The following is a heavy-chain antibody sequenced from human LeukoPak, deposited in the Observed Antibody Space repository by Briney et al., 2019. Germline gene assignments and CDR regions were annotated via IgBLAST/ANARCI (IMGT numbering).Heavy chain of an antibody. CDR1: GFTFSSYG. J-gene: IGHJ3*02. CDR3: AKAVDLATISVDI. CDR2: INGSGVYT. Sequence: GGSLRLSCAASGFTFSSYGMNWVRQAPGKGLEWVSGINGSGVYTYYADSVKGRFTISRDNSKNTLYLVMNSLRVDDTAVYYCAKAVDLATISVDIWGQGTMVTVSS. D-gene: IGHD5-24*01. V-gene: IGHV3-23*01.